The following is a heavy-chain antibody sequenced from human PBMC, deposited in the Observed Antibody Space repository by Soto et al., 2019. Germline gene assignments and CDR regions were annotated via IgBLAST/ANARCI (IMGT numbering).Heavy chain of an antibody. D-gene: IGHD5-12*01. CDR2: IYYSGST. J-gene: IGHJ4*02. CDR3: ARDPSGDGYNLFDY. V-gene: IGHV4-31*03. Sequence: QVQLQESGPGLVKPSQTLSLTCTVSGGSISSGGYYWSWIRQHPGKGLEWIGYIYYSGSTYYNPSLKSRVTRSVDPSKNQFSLKLSSVTAADTAVYYCARDPSGDGYNLFDYWGQGTLVTVSS. CDR1: GGSISSGGYY.